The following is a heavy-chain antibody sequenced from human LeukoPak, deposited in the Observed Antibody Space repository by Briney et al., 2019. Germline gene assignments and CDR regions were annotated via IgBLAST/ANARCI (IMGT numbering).Heavy chain of an antibody. V-gene: IGHV4-34*01. CDR1: GGSFSGYY. D-gene: IGHD1-7*01. CDR3: ARGLLELGYYYYYYMDV. J-gene: IGHJ6*03. CDR2: INHSGST. Sequence: SETLSLTCAVYGGSFSGYYWSWIRQPPGKGLEWIGEINHSGSTNYNPSLKSRVTISVDTPKNQFSLKLSSVTAADTAVYCCARGLLELGYYYYYYMDVWGKGTTVTVSS.